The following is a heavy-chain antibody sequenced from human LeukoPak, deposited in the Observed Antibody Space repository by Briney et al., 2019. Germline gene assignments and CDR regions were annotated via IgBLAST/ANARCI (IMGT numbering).Heavy chain of an antibody. J-gene: IGHJ6*02. CDR2: ISYDGSNK. Sequence: PGGSLRLSCAASGFTFSSYAMHWVRQAPGKGLEWVAVISYDGSNKYHADSVKGRFTISRDNSKNTLYLQMNSLRAEDTAVYYRSRGSGSYSIPPLYYYYYGMDVWGQGTTVTVSS. V-gene: IGHV3-30-3*01. CDR1: GFTFSSYA. CDR3: SRGSGSYSIPPLYYYYYGMDV. D-gene: IGHD1-26*01.